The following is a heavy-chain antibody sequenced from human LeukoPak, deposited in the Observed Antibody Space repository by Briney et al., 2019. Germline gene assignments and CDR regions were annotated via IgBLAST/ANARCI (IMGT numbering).Heavy chain of an antibody. CDR2: INHSGST. D-gene: IGHD3-16*01. Sequence: PSETLSLTRAVYGGSFSGYYWSWIRQPPGKGLEWIGEINHSGSTNYNPSLKSRVTISVDTSKNQFSLKLSSVTAADTAVYYCAGTRDVTSLGFDYWGQGTLVTVSS. CDR1: GGSFSGYY. CDR3: AGTRDVTSLGFDY. V-gene: IGHV4-34*01. J-gene: IGHJ4*02.